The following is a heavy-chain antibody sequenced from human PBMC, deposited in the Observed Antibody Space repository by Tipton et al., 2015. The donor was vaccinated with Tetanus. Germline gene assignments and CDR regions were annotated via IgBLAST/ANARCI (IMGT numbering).Heavy chain of an antibody. CDR2: ISYTGTT. V-gene: IGHV4-31*03. D-gene: IGHD2-21*02. Sequence: TLSLTCTVSGGSLTNGGYYWSWIRKHPGKGLDWIGYISYTGTTHYNPSLKSRVTISLDRSKNQFSLKLTSVTAADTAVYYCATVGLVTASVKYWGQGTLVTVSS. J-gene: IGHJ4*01. CDR3: ATVGLVTASVKY. CDR1: GGSLTNGGYY.